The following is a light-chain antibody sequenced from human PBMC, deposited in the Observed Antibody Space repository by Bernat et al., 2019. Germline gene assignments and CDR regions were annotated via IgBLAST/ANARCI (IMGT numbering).Light chain of an antibody. J-gene: IGKJ5*01. CDR1: QGISSS. CDR2: SAS. CDR3: QQLNNYPLT. Sequence: DIQLTQSPSFLSASVGDRVTITCRASQGISSSLAWYQQKPGKAPELLVYSASFLQSGVPARFGGSVSGTDFTLTISGLQPEDVATYYCQQLNNYPLTFGQGTRLDI. V-gene: IGKV1-9*01.